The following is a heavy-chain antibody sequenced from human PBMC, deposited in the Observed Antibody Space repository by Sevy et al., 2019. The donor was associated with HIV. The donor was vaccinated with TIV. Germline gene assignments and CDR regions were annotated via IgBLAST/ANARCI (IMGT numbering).Heavy chain of an antibody. D-gene: IGHD2-15*01. J-gene: IGHJ5*02. V-gene: IGHV3-7*03. CDR3: ARVPNKYCSGGSCYSGGWFDP. CDR2: IKQDGSEK. Sequence: GGSLRLSCAASGFTFSSYWMSWVRQAPGKGLEWVANIKQDGSEKYYVDSVKGRLTISRDNAKNSLYLQMNSLRAEDTAVYYCARVPNKYCSGGSCYSGGWFDPWGQGTLVTVSS. CDR1: GFTFSSYW.